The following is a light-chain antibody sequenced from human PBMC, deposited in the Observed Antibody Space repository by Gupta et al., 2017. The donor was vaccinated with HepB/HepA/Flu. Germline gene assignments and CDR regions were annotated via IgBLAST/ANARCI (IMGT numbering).Light chain of an antibody. V-gene: IGKV4-1*01. J-gene: IGKJ2*04. CDR3: QQYYSSPCS. CDR2: WAS. Sequence: ILMTQSPDSLAVSLGARASINCKSSQSVLYSSKNKNYLAWYQQKPGQPPKLLIYWASTRESGVPDRFSGSGSGTDFTLTISSLQAEDVAVYYCQQYYSSPCSFGQGTKLEIK. CDR1: QSVLYSSKNKNY.